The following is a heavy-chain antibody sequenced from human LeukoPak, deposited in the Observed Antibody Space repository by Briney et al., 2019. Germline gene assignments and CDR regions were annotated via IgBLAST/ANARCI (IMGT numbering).Heavy chain of an antibody. CDR3: ARVRGYCSGGGCYSLDAFDI. D-gene: IGHD2-15*01. J-gene: IGHJ3*02. Sequence: PGGSLRLSCAASGFTFSSYSMNWVRQAPGKGLEWVSSISSSSSYIYYADSVKGRFTISRDNAKNSLYLQMNSLRAEDTAVYYCARVRGYCSGGGCYSLDAFDIWGQGTMVTVSS. CDR1: GFTFSSYS. V-gene: IGHV3-21*01. CDR2: ISSSSSYI.